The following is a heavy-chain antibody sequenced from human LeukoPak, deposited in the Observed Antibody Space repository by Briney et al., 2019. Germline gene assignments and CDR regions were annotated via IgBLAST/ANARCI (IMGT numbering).Heavy chain of an antibody. CDR1: GGSFSGYY. Sequence: SKTLSLTCAVYGGSFSGYYWSWIRQPPGKGLEWIGEINHSGSTNYNPSLKSRVTISVDTSKNQFSLKLSSVTAADTAVYYCARVGAAAENWFDPWGQGTLVTVSS. CDR3: ARVGAAAENWFDP. CDR2: INHSGST. D-gene: IGHD6-13*01. J-gene: IGHJ5*02. V-gene: IGHV4-34*01.